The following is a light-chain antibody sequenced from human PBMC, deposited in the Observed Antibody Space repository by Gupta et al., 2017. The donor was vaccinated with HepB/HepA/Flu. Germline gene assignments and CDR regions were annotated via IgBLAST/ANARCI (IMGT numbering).Light chain of an antibody. CDR1: QSVRSSY. CDR2: GAS. Sequence: PGERATLSCRASQSVRSSYLAWYQQKPGQAPRLLIYGASSRATGIPDRFSGSGSGTDFTLTISRLEPEDFAVYYCQQYGSSLYTFGQGTKLEIK. V-gene: IGKV3-20*01. J-gene: IGKJ2*01. CDR3: QQYGSSLYT.